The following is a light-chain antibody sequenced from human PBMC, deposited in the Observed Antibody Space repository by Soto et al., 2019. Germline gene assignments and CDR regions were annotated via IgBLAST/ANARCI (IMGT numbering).Light chain of an antibody. V-gene: IGLV2-14*03. CDR1: SSDVAAYNF. J-gene: IGLJ2*01. Sequence: QSALTQPASVSGSPGQSITISCTGTSSDVAAYNFVSWYQQHPGEVPKLMIYEVIKRPSGISDRFSGSKSGNTASLTISGLQAEDEAYYYCSAYTHSNTVIFGGGTKLTVL. CDR2: EVI. CDR3: SAYTHSNTVI.